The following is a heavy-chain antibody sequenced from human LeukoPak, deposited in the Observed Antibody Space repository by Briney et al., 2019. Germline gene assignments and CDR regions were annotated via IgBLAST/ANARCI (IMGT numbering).Heavy chain of an antibody. Sequence: PGRSLRLSCAASGFTFSSYAMHWVRQAPGKGLEWVSYISSRSSTIYYADSAKGRFTISRDNAKNSLYLQMNSLRAEDTALYYCAKAAAGFYFDYWGQGTLVTVSS. CDR3: AKAAAGFYFDY. D-gene: IGHD6-13*01. CDR2: ISSRSSTI. V-gene: IGHV3-48*04. J-gene: IGHJ4*02. CDR1: GFTFSSYA.